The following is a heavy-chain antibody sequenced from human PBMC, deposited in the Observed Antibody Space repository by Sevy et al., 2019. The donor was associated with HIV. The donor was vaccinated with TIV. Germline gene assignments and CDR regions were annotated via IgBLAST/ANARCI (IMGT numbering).Heavy chain of an antibody. D-gene: IGHD1-20*01. J-gene: IGHJ6*02. CDR2: ITSSSSFI. CDR3: ARPTSGLSEYEPLDNARFYGMDV. V-gene: IGHV3-21*01. Sequence: GGSLRLSCAASGFTFRSYSMNWVRQAPGRGLEWVSSITSSSSFIFYADSVKGRFTISRDKAKNSLFLQINSLRAEDSSGYYCARPTSGLSEYEPLDNARFYGMDVWGQGTTVTVSS. CDR1: GFTFRSYS.